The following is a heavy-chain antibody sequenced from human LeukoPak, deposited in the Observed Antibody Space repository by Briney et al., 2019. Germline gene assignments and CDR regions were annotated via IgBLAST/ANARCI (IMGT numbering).Heavy chain of an antibody. V-gene: IGHV4-61*10. CDR2: IYYSGST. D-gene: IGHD3-10*01. CDR1: GGSISSGSYY. J-gene: IGHJ6*03. Sequence: SETLSLTCTVSGGSISSGSYYWSWIRQPAGKGLEWIGRIYYSGSTNYNPSLKSRVTISVDRTKNHFSLKLSSVTAADTAVYYCARTTEEYYGSGKSRKYYSYYYYMDVWGKGTTVTVSS. CDR3: ARTTEEYYGSGKSRKYYSYYYYMDV.